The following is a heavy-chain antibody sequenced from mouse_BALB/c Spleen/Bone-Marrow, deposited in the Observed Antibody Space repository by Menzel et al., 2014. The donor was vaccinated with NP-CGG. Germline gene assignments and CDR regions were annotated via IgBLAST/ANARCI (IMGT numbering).Heavy chain of an antibody. CDR2: IDPANGNT. Sequence: EVQLQESGAELVKPGASVKLSCTASGFNIKDTYMHWVKQRPEQGLEWIGRIDPANGNTKYDPKFQGKATITADTPSNTAYLQLSSLTSEDTAVYYCARRGDGYYAWFAYSGQGTLVTVSA. J-gene: IGHJ3*01. D-gene: IGHD2-3*01. CDR3: ARRGDGYYAWFAY. V-gene: IGHV14-3*02. CDR1: GFNIKDTY.